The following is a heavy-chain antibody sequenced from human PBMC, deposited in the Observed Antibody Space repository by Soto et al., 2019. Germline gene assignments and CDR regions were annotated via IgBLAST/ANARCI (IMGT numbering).Heavy chain of an antibody. D-gene: IGHD3-22*01. V-gene: IGHV4-30-4*01. J-gene: IGHJ4*02. CDR3: ASDRVALYESRGRIDY. CDR2: IDYSGRA. CDR1: GGSISSGDQY. Sequence: QVQLQESGPGLVKPSQTLSLTCTVSGGSISSGDQYWTWILQPPGRGLEWVGYIDYSGRAFFNPSLKSRLIISGDSSMILFSLKLTSVTAADTAVYFCASDRVALYESRGRIDYWCRGILVSFSS.